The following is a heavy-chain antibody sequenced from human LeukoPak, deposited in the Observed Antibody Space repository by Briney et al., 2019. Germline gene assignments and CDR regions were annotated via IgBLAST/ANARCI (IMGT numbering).Heavy chain of an antibody. J-gene: IGHJ6*02. CDR2: INPNSGGT. V-gene: IGHV1-2*02. CDR1: GYTFTGHY. CDR3: ARAIDYGDKGNYYGMDV. D-gene: IGHD4-17*01. Sequence: ASVKVSCKASGYTFTGHYMHWVRQAPGQGLEWMGWINPNSGGTNYAQKFQGRVTMTRDTSISTAYMELSRLRSDDTAVYYCARAIDYGDKGNYYGMDVWGQGTTVTVSS.